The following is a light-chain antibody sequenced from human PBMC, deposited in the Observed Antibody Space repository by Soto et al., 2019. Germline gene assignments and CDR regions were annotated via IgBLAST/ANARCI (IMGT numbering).Light chain of an antibody. V-gene: IGKV3-20*01. J-gene: IGKJ1*01. Sequence: EIVLTQSPGTLSLSPGERATLSCRASQSVSSSYLAWYQQKPGQAPRLLIFGASSRATGIPDRFSGSGSGTDFTLTINRLEPEDFAVYYCQQYGSSPRTFGQGTNVEIK. CDR1: QSVSSSY. CDR2: GAS. CDR3: QQYGSSPRT.